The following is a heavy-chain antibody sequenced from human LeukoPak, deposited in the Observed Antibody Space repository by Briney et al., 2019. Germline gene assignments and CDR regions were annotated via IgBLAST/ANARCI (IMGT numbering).Heavy chain of an antibody. Sequence: PGGSLRLSCAASGFTFSRLGMQWVRQAPGKGLEWVAVIWPDGSIENYADSVRGRFTISRDNSKSALYLQMNSLRGDDTAVYYCAKEGDQFRGYLDVWGRGTTVTVSS. CDR2: IWPDGSIE. J-gene: IGHJ6*03. CDR3: AKEGDQFRGYLDV. CDR1: GFTFSRLG. D-gene: IGHD3-16*01. V-gene: IGHV3-33*06.